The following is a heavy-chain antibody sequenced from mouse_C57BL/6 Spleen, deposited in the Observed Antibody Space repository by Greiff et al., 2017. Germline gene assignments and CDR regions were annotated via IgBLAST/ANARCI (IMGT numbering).Heavy chain of an antibody. CDR3: ARRDYDENWYFDV. Sequence: VQLQQSGAELARPGASVKLSCKASGYTFTSYGISWVKQRTGQGLEWIGEIYPRSGNTYYNEKFKGKATLTADKSSSTAYMELRSLTSEDSAVYFCARRDYDENWYFDVWGTGTTVTVSS. V-gene: IGHV1-81*01. CDR2: IYPRSGNT. J-gene: IGHJ1*03. CDR1: GYTFTSYG. D-gene: IGHD2-4*01.